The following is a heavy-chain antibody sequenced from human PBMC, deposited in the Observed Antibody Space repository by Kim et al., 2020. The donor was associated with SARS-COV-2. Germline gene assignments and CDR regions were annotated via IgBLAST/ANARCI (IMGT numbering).Heavy chain of an antibody. CDR2: IYPGYSDT. V-gene: IGHV5-51*01. CDR1: GFTFSNDL. J-gene: IGHJ6*01. Sequence: GESLKISCEASGFTFSNDLIVWVRQMPGKGLEWMGNIYPGYSDTTYSPSFQGQVPISADMSINTAYLHWNSLKASDTAIYYCARRSHCAGDCTIFPNYYY. CDR3: ARRSHCAGDCTIFPNYYY. D-gene: IGHD2-21*02.